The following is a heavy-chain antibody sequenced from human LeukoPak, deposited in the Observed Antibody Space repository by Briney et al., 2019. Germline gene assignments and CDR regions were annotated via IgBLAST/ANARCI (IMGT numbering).Heavy chain of an antibody. CDR1: GYTFTSYG. CDR3: AREGVKYGSGSRDYYYYMDV. D-gene: IGHD3-10*01. J-gene: IGHJ6*03. CDR2: ISAYNGNT. Sequence: GASVKVSCKASGYTFTSYGISWVRQAPGQGLEWMGWISAYNGNTNYAQKLQGRVTMTTDTSTSTAYMELRSLRSDDTAVYYCAREGVKYGSGSRDYYYYMDVWGKGTTVSISS. V-gene: IGHV1-18*01.